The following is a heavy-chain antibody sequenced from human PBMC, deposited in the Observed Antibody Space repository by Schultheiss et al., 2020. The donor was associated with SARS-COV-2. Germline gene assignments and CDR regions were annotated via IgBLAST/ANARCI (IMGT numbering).Heavy chain of an antibody. V-gene: IGHV4-61*01. J-gene: IGHJ4*02. Sequence: SQTLSLTCTVSGGSVSSGSYYWSWIRRPPGKGLEWIGHVSYRGSTNYNPSFKSRVIMFLDTSKNQFSLTLNSVTAADTALYFCARASGYGTYAIDYWGQGTQVTVSS. D-gene: IGHD1-1*01. CDR2: VSYRGST. CDR1: GGSVSSGSYY. CDR3: ARASGYGTYAIDY.